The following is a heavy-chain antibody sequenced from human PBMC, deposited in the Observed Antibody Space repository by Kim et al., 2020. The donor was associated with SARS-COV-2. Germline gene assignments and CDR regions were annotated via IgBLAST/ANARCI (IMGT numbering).Heavy chain of an antibody. V-gene: IGHV6-1*01. CDR1: GDSVSSKSAA. CDR3: ARVSITMVRGVIIRHGMDV. CDR2: TYYRSKWYN. Sequence: SQTLSLTCAISGDSVSSKSAAWNWIRQSPSRGLEWLGRTYYRSKWYNDYAVSVKSRITINPDTSKNQFSLQLNSVTPEDTAVYYCARVSITMVRGVIIRHGMDVWGQGTTVTVSS. J-gene: IGHJ6*02. D-gene: IGHD3-10*01.